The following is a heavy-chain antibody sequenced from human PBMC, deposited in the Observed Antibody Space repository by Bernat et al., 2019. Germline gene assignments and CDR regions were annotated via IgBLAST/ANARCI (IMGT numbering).Heavy chain of an antibody. CDR2: ISSNGGST. CDR1: GFTFSSYA. CDR3: ARWGGGVVPAADTSYYYYYGMDV. J-gene: IGHJ6*02. D-gene: IGHD2-2*01. V-gene: IGHV3-64*01. Sequence: EVQLVESGGGLVQPGGSLRLSCAASGFTFSSYAMHWVRQAPGKGLEYVSAISSNGGSTYYANSVKGRFTISRDNSKKTLYLQMGSLGAEDMAVYYCARWGGGVVPAADTSYYYYYGMDVWGQGTTVTVSS.